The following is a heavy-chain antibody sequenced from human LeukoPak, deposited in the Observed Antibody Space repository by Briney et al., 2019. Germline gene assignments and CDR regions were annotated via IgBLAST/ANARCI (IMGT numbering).Heavy chain of an antibody. D-gene: IGHD3-10*01. V-gene: IGHV3-33*06. J-gene: IGHJ5*02. CDR1: GFTFSSYG. CDR2: IWYDGSNK. CDR3: AKTTPNTMVRGVIPNWFDP. Sequence: GGSLRLSCAASGFTFSSYGMHWVRQAPGKGLEWVAVIWYDGSNKYYADSVKGRFTISRDNSKNTLYLQMNSLRAEDTAVYYCAKTTPNTMVRGVIPNWFDPWGQGTLVTVSS.